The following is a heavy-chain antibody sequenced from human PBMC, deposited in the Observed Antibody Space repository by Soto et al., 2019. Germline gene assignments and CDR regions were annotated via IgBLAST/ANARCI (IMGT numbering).Heavy chain of an antibody. J-gene: IGHJ4*02. CDR3: ARHTDYGDYFDY. D-gene: IGHD4-17*01. Sequence: LPYTVSGGSIRSYYWSWIRQPPGKGLEWIGYIYYSGSTNYNPSLKSRVTISVDTSKNQFSLKLSSVTAADTAVYYCARHTDYGDYFDYWGQGTLVTVSS. CDR1: GGSIRSYY. V-gene: IGHV4-59*01. CDR2: IYYSGST.